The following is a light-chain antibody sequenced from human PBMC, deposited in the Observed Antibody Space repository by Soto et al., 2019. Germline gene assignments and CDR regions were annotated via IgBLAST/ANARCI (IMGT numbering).Light chain of an antibody. J-gene: IGLJ1*01. CDR3: CSYAGRDV. CDR1: SSDVGGYNY. Sequence: QSALTQPRSVSGSPGQSVTISCTGTSSDVGGYNYVSWYQQHPGKAPKLMIYDVSKRPSGVPDRFSGSKSGNTASLTISGLQAEDEADYYCCSYAGRDVFGTGTKVTVL. V-gene: IGLV2-11*01. CDR2: DVS.